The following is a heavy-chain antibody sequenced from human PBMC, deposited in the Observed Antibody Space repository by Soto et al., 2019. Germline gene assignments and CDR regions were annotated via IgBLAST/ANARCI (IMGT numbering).Heavy chain of an antibody. J-gene: IGHJ6*02. Sequence: EVQLVESGGGLVQPGRSLRLSCAASGFTFDDYAMHWVRQAPGKGLEWVSGISWNSGSIGYADSVKGRFTISRDNAKNSLYLQMNSLRAEDTALYYCAKDILRWCGELLGGMDVWGQGTTVTVSS. CDR1: GFTFDDYA. CDR2: ISWNSGSI. V-gene: IGHV3-9*01. D-gene: IGHD3-10*01. CDR3: AKDILRWCGELLGGMDV.